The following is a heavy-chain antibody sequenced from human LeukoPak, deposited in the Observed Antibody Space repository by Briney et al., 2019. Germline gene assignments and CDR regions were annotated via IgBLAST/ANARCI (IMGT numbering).Heavy chain of an antibody. Sequence: VASVRVSCKASGGTFSSYAISWVRQAPGQGLEWMGGIIPIFGTANYAQKFQGRVTITADESTSTAYMELSSLRSEDTAVYYCARSGKGEGNWFDPWGQGTLVTVSS. D-gene: IGHD4-23*01. CDR1: GGTFSSYA. CDR3: ARSGKGEGNWFDP. J-gene: IGHJ5*02. CDR2: IIPIFGTA. V-gene: IGHV1-69*13.